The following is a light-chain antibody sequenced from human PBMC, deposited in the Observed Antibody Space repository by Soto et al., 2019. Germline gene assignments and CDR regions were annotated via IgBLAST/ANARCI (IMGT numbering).Light chain of an antibody. Sequence: EIQMTQSPSSLSASGGDRVTITCRASQGISNYLACYQQKPGKVPKLLIYGASTLQSGVPSRLSGSGSGTDFTLIINSLQPEDVATYYCLKYDSAPWTFGQGTKVDI. V-gene: IGKV1-27*01. CDR1: QGISNY. CDR3: LKYDSAPWT. J-gene: IGKJ1*01. CDR2: GAS.